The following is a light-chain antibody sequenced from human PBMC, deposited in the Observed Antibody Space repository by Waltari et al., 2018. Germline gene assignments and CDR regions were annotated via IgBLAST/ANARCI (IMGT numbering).Light chain of an antibody. Sequence: IQLTQSPSSLSPSVGDRVTITCRAGRTVSTYLNWYQQKPGNTPKLLIYAASILKSGVPWRFSGSGSGTEFSLTIASLQPEDSATYYCQQSFDSVFTFGPGTTVNV. V-gene: IGKV1-39*01. CDR2: AAS. J-gene: IGKJ3*01. CDR1: RTVSTY. CDR3: QQSFDSVFT.